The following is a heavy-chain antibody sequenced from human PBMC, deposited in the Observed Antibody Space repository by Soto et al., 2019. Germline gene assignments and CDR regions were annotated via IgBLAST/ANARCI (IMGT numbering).Heavy chain of an antibody. D-gene: IGHD3-10*01. V-gene: IGHV3-23*01. J-gene: IGHJ4*02. CDR1: GFTFSTYS. CDR3: ALRKTGSFFDY. Sequence: GGSLRLSCSASGFTFSTYSMSWFRQAPGKGLEWVSGIGASGAGTYYAESVKSRFTISRDNSKNTLHLQMNSLRAEDTAVYYCALRKTGSFFDYWGQGTLVTVSS. CDR2: IGASGAGT.